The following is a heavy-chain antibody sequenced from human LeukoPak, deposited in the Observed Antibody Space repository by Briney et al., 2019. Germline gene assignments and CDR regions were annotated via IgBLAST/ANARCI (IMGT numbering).Heavy chain of an antibody. CDR2: ISSSSSYI. J-gene: IGHJ3*02. CDR3: AKTGFDSSGHDAFDI. Sequence: GGSLRLSCAASGFTFSSYSMNWVRQAPGKGLEWVSSISSSSSYIYYADSVKGRFTISRDNAKNSLYLQMNSLRAEDTAVYYCAKTGFDSSGHDAFDIWGQGTMVTVSS. D-gene: IGHD6-19*01. V-gene: IGHV3-21*01. CDR1: GFTFSSYS.